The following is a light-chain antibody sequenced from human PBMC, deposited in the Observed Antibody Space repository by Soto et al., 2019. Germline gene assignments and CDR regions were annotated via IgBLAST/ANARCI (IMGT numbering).Light chain of an antibody. CDR1: SGSIASNY. Sequence: NFMLTQPHSVSESPGKTVTISCTGSSGSIASNYVQWYQQRPGSAPTTVIYEDNQRPSGVPDRFSGSIDSSSNSASLTISGLKTEDEADYYCQSYDSSSRSYVFGTGTKLTVL. V-gene: IGLV6-57*02. J-gene: IGLJ1*01. CDR2: EDN. CDR3: QSYDSSSRSYV.